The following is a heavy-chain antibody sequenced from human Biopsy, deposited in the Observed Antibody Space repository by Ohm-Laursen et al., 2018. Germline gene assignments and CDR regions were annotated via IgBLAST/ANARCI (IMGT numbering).Heavy chain of an antibody. CDR1: GYTFTDYF. D-gene: IGHD6-19*01. Sequence: GASVKVSCKTSGYTFTDYFVHWVRQAPGQGLEWMGWIDTINGGTRSAQEFQGNITITKNTSMSTAYMEMSRLRSDDTAVYYCALQSVAQMKNFDYWGQGTLVIVSS. V-gene: IGHV1-2*02. CDR2: IDTINGGT. CDR3: ALQSVAQMKNFDY. J-gene: IGHJ4*02.